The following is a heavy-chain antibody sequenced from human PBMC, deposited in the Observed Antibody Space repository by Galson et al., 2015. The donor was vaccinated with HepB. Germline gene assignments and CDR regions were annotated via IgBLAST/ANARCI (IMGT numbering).Heavy chain of an antibody. J-gene: IGHJ4*02. Sequence: SLRLSCAASGFTFSSYGMHWVRQAPGKGLEWVAAISYDGSNKYYADSVKGRFTISRDNSKNTLYLQMNSLRAEDTAVYYCAKVGPWIQLWLNGGFDYWGQGTLVTVSS. CDR3: AKVGPWIQLWLNGGFDY. V-gene: IGHV3-30*18. CDR1: GFTFSSYG. CDR2: ISYDGSNK. D-gene: IGHD5-18*01.